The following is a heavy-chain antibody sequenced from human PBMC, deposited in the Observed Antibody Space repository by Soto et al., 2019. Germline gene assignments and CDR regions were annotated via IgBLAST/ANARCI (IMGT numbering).Heavy chain of an antibody. CDR3: AKDPRTGSSWYLLHPVHFDY. D-gene: IGHD6-13*01. Sequence: GGSLRLSCAASGFTFSSYGMHWVRQAPGKGLEWVAVISYDGSNKYYADSVKGRFTISRDNSKNTLYLQMNSLRAEDTAVYYCAKDPRTGSSWYLLHPVHFDYWGQGTLVTVSS. CDR2: ISYDGSNK. V-gene: IGHV3-30*18. CDR1: GFTFSSYG. J-gene: IGHJ4*02.